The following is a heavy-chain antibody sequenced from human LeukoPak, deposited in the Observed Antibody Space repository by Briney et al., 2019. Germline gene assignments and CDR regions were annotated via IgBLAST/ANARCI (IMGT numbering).Heavy chain of an antibody. D-gene: IGHD3-10*02. Sequence: GGSLRLSCAASGFTFSSYGMHWVRQAPGKGLEWVAFIRYDGSNKYYADSVKGRFTISRDNSKNTLYLQMNSLRAEDTAVYYCAKDGPSTVLYYFDYWGQGTLVTVSS. J-gene: IGHJ4*02. V-gene: IGHV3-30*02. CDR1: GFTFSSYG. CDR3: AKDGPSTVLYYFDY. CDR2: IRYDGSNK.